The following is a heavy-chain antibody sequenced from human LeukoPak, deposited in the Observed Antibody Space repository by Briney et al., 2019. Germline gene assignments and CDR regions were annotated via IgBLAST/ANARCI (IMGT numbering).Heavy chain of an antibody. D-gene: IGHD3-22*01. V-gene: IGHV4-59*01. CDR1: GGSISGYY. J-gene: IGHJ4*02. CDR2: IYYSGNT. CDR3: ARDYVDSSGYYAVGDS. Sequence: SETLSLTCTVSGGSISGYYWSWIRQPPGKGLEWIGYIYYSGNTNYNPSLKSRVTISVDTSKNQFSLKLSSVTAADTAVYYCARDYVDSSGYYAVGDSWGQGTLATVFS.